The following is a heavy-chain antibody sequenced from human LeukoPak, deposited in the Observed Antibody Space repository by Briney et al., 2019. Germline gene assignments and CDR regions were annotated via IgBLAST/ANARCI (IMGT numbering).Heavy chain of an antibody. Sequence: PSETLSLTCTVSGGSISSGGYYWSWIRQHPGKGLEWIGYIYCSGSTYYNPSLKSRVTISVDTSKNQFSLKLSSVTAADTAVYYCARGAKYYYDSSGPIDYWGQGTLVTVSS. CDR2: IYCSGST. J-gene: IGHJ4*02. CDR1: GGSISSGGYY. D-gene: IGHD3-22*01. CDR3: ARGAKYYYDSSGPIDY. V-gene: IGHV4-31*03.